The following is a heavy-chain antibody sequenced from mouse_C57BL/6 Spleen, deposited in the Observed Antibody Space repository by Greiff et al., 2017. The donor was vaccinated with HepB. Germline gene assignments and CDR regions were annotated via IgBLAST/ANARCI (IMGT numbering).Heavy chain of an antibody. CDR1: GYTFTDYN. D-gene: IGHD1-1*01. Sequence: EVQLQESGPELVKPGASVKMSCKASGYTFTDYNMHWVKQSHGKSLEWIGYINPNNGGTSYNQKFKGKATLTVNKSSSTAYMELRSLTSEDSAVYYCAFITTVVEGGNYWGQGTTLTVSS. CDR2: INPNNGGT. CDR3: AFITTVVEGGNY. J-gene: IGHJ2*01. V-gene: IGHV1-22*01.